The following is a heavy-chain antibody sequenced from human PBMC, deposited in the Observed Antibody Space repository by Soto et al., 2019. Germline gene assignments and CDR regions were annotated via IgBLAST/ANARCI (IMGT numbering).Heavy chain of an antibody. CDR3: ARDSPIGSTFSGYDAIDY. Sequence: VPCKTSGGTFSNDISTSVRQAPGQGLEWMGRIIPLLDIANYAQKFHGRVTSTADKSTSTAYMELNSLRSEDTAVYYCARDSPIGSTFSGYDAIDYWGQGTLVTVSS. J-gene: IGHJ4*02. CDR1: GGTFSNDI. CDR2: IIPLLDIA. V-gene: IGHV1-69*04. D-gene: IGHD5-12*01.